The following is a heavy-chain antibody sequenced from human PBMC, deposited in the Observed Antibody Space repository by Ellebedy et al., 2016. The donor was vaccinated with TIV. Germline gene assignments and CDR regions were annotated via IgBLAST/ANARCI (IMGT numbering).Heavy chain of an antibody. V-gene: IGHV3-13*01. CDR1: GFTFSRHD. Sequence: GGSLRLSXAASGFTFSRHDMHWVRQATGKGLEWVSAIGTAGDTYYPGSVKGRFTISRENAKNSLYLQMNSLRAEDTAVYYCARWSLPFDYWGQGALVTVSS. CDR2: IGTAGDT. J-gene: IGHJ4*02. D-gene: IGHD1-26*01. CDR3: ARWSLPFDY.